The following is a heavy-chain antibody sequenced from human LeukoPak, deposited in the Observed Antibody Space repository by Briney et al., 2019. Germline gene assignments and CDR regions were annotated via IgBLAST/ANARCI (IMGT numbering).Heavy chain of an antibody. CDR3: AELGITMIGGV. Sequence: GGSLRLSCAVSGFTLSSYNMNWVRQAPGQGLEWVSYIRNSGNTIYYADSVKGRFTISRDPAKNSLYLQMNSLRAEDTAVYYCAELGITMIGGVWGKGTTVTISS. V-gene: IGHV3-48*01. CDR2: IRNSGNTI. J-gene: IGHJ6*04. CDR1: GFTLSSYN. D-gene: IGHD3-10*02.